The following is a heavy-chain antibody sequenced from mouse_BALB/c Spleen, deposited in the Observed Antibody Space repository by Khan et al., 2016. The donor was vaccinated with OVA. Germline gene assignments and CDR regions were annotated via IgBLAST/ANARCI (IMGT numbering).Heavy chain of an antibody. J-gene: IGHJ4*01. CDR1: GFTFSSYG. Sequence: VQLVESGGDLVKPGGTLKLSCAASGFTFSSYGMHWVRQTPDKRLEWVGTISSGGHYTYFPDSVRGRFTISRDIAKNTVYLQMSSLKYEDTAIYYFAGSTTASKGDYYAMDYWGQGTSVTVSS. D-gene: IGHD1-1*01. V-gene: IGHV5-6*01. CDR3: AGSTTASKGDYYAMDY. CDR2: ISSGGHYT.